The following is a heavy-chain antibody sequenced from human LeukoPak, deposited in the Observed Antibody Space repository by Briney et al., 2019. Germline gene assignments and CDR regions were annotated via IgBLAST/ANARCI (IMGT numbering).Heavy chain of an antibody. J-gene: IGHJ4*02. CDR1: GGSISSGGYS. D-gene: IGHD2-21*02. V-gene: IGHV4-30-2*01. CDR2: IYHSGST. Sequence: SETLSLTCAVSGGSISSGGYSWSWNRQPPGKGLEWIGYIYHSGSTYYNPSLKSRVTISVDTSKNQFSLKLSSVTAADTAVYYCARLWGRSGGDFQGYWGQGTLVTVSS. CDR3: ARLWGRSGGDFQGY.